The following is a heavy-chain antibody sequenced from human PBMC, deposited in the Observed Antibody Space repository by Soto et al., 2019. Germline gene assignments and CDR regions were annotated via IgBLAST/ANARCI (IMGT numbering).Heavy chain of an antibody. V-gene: IGHV4-59*12. CDR3: ARFGVVPAARRWDYYGMDV. Sequence: SETLSLTCTISGGSISVYYWSWIRQSPRQVLEWIGYVYDNGRPYYSPSLKSRVTISVDTSKNQFSLKLSSVTAADTAVYYCARFGVVPAARRWDYYGMDVWGQGTTVTVSS. CDR2: VYDNGRP. D-gene: IGHD2-2*01. CDR1: GGSISVYY. J-gene: IGHJ6*02.